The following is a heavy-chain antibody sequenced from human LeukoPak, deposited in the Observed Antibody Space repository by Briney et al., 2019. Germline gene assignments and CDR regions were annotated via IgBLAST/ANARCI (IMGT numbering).Heavy chain of an antibody. CDR1: GGSISSGDYY. CDR3: ARSIVVVPAQLLYYYYYMDV. Sequence: SETLSLTCTVSGGSISSGDYYWSWIRQPPGKGLEWIRYIYYSGSTYYNPSLKSRVTISVDTSKNQFSLKLSSVTAADTAVYYCARSIVVVPAQLLYYYYYMDVWGKGTTVTVSS. V-gene: IGHV4-30-4*08. J-gene: IGHJ6*03. D-gene: IGHD2-2*01. CDR2: IYYSGST.